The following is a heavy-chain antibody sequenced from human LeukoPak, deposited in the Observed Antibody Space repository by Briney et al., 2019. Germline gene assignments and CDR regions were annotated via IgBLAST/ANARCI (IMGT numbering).Heavy chain of an antibody. CDR2: ISDGGDDK. Sequence: GGSLRLSCAASGFNFSSYAMHWVRQAPGKGLDWVAVISDGGDDKFYTDSVKGRFSISRDNSKNTLYLQMNSLRAEDTAVYYCARAGATVVRYGMDVWGQGTTVTVSS. D-gene: IGHD4-17*01. CDR3: ARAGATVVRYGMDV. V-gene: IGHV3-30*10. CDR1: GFNFSSYA. J-gene: IGHJ6*02.